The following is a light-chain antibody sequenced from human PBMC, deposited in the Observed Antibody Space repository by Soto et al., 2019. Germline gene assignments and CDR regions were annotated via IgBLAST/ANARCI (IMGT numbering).Light chain of an antibody. CDR3: QQYNNGPPWT. V-gene: IGKV3-15*01. Sequence: EIVMTQSPATLSVSPGERATLSCRASQSVSSNLAWYQQKPGQAPRLLMYGASTRATGIPARFSGSGSGTEFTLTISSLQSEEFAVYYCQQYNNGPPWTFGQGTKVEIK. J-gene: IGKJ1*01. CDR1: QSVSSN. CDR2: GAS.